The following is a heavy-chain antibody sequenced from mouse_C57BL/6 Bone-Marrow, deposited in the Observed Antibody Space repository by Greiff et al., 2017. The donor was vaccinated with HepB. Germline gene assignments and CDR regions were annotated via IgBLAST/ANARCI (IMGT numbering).Heavy chain of an antibody. J-gene: IGHJ4*01. CDR2: ISSGSSTI. Sequence: EVQGVESGGGLVKPGGSLKLSCAASGFTFSDYGMHWVRQAPEKGLEWVAYISSGSSTIYYADTVKGRFTISRDNAKNTLFLQMTSLRSEDTAMYYCARPFTTVVAYYAMDYWGQGTSVTVSS. D-gene: IGHD1-1*01. CDR1: GFTFSDYG. CDR3: ARPFTTVVAYYAMDY. V-gene: IGHV5-17*01.